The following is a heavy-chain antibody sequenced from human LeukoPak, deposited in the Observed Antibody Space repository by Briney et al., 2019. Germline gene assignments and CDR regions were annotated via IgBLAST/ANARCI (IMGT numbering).Heavy chain of an antibody. CDR1: GGSISSYY. CDR2: IYYSGST. D-gene: IGHD2-2*02. Sequence: PSETLSLTCTVSGGSISSYYWSWIRQPPGKELEWIGYIYYSGSTNYNPSLKSRVTISVDTSKNQFSLKLSSVTAADTAVYYCARRYCGSTSCYRWFDPWGEGTLVTVSS. CDR3: ARRYCGSTSCYRWFDP. J-gene: IGHJ5*02. V-gene: IGHV4-59*01.